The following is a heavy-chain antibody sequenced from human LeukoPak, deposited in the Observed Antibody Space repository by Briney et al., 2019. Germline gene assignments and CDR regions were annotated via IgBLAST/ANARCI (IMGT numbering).Heavy chain of an antibody. CDR1: GLTFSSYA. V-gene: IGHV3-23*01. CDR3: AKSASDRMTFDY. Sequence: GGSLRPSCAASGLTFSSYAMSWVRQAPGKGLEWVSSIRGSGGSTYYADSVKGRFTISRDNSKNTLYLQMNSLRAEDTAVYYCAKSASDRMTFDYWGQGTLATVSS. CDR2: IRGSGGST. J-gene: IGHJ4*02. D-gene: IGHD1-14*01.